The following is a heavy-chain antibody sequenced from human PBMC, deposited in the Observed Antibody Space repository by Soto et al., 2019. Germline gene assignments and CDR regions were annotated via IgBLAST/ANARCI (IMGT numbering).Heavy chain of an antibody. CDR3: ARDGVAWQLGKKNAFDI. CDR2: INHSGST. Sequence: SETLSLTCAVYGGSFSGYYWSWIRQPPGKGLEWIGEINHSGSTNYNPSLKSRVTISVDTSKNQFSLKLSSVTAADTAVYYCARDGVAWQLGKKNAFDIWGQGTMVTVSS. D-gene: IGHD6-13*01. V-gene: IGHV4-34*01. J-gene: IGHJ3*02. CDR1: GGSFSGYY.